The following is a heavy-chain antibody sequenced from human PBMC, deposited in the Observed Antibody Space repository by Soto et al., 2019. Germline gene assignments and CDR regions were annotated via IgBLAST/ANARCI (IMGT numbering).Heavy chain of an antibody. J-gene: IGHJ4*02. Sequence: GGSLRLSCAASGFTFSSYAMHWVRQAPGKGLEWVAVISYDGSNKYYADSVKGRFTISRDNSKNTLYLQMNSLRAEDTAVYYCARHRRRWYYFDYWGQGTLVTVSS. CDR3: ARHRRRWYYFDY. CDR2: ISYDGSNK. V-gene: IGHV3-30*04. D-gene: IGHD2-15*01. CDR1: GFTFSSYA.